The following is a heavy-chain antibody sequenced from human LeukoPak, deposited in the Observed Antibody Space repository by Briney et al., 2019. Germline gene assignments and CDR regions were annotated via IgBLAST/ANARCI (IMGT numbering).Heavy chain of an antibody. V-gene: IGHV3-53*01. CDR1: GFTVSSNY. CDR2: IYSGGST. CDR3: VSPGGPKDSSSWYDY. D-gene: IGHD6-13*01. J-gene: IGHJ4*02. Sequence: GGSLRLSCAASGFTVSSNYMSWVRQAPGKGLEWVSVIYSGGSTYYADSVKGRFTISRDNSKNTLYPQMNSLRAEDTAEYYRVSPGGPKDSSSWYDYWGQGTLVTVSS.